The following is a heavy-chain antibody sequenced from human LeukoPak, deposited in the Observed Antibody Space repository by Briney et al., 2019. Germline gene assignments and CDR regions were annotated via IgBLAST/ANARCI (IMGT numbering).Heavy chain of an antibody. V-gene: IGHV3-33*08. CDR3: AREIIAAAETYYGMDV. J-gene: IGHJ6*02. CDR1: GFTFSSYG. D-gene: IGHD6-13*01. CDR2: IWYDGSNK. Sequence: GGSLRLSCTASGFTFSSYGMHWVRQAPGKGLEWVAVIWYDGSNKYYADSVKGRFTISRDNSKNTPYLQMNSLRAEDTAVYYCAREIIAAAETYYGMDVWGQGTTVTVSS.